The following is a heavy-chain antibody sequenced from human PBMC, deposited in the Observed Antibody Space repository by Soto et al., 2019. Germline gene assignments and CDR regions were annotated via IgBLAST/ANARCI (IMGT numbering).Heavy chain of an antibody. J-gene: IGHJ4*02. V-gene: IGHV3-15*07. CDR2: IKSETDGGTT. CDR3: IGKATISGAPFIY. CDR1: GFSFTSAW. D-gene: IGHD3-3*01. Sequence: EVQVVESGGGFVEPGGSLRLSCAASGFSFTSAWLTWVRQAPGKGLEWVGRIKSETDGGTTAFAAPVKDRFTMSRDDAENTVSLQMNSLKTEDTATYYCIGKATISGAPFIYWGQGILVTVSS.